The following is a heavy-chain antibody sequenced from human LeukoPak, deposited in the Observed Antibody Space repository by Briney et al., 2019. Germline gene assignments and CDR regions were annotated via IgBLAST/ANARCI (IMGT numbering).Heavy chain of an antibody. J-gene: IGHJ6*03. CDR3: ARGLEHYYYYYMDV. Sequence: SVKVSCKASGGTFSRYAISWVRQAPGQGLEWMGGIIPIFGTANYAQKFQGRVTITADESTSTAYMGLSSLRSEDTAVYYCARGLEHYYYYYMDVWGKGTTVTVSS. CDR2: IIPIFGTA. D-gene: IGHD1/OR15-1a*01. CDR1: GGTFSRYA. V-gene: IGHV1-69*01.